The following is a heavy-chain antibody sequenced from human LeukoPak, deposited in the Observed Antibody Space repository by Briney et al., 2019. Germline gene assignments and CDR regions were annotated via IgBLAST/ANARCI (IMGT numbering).Heavy chain of an antibody. J-gene: IGHJ6*03. D-gene: IGHD2-2*01. CDR1: GFTFSSYG. CDR2: IRYDGNNK. V-gene: IGHV3-30*02. CDR3: AKAARYCSSTSCYYYYYMDV. Sequence: GGSLRLSCAASGFTFSSYGMHWVRQAPGKGLEWVAFIRYDGNNKYYADSVKGRFTISRDNSKNTLYLQMNSLRAEDTAVYYCAKAARYCSSTSCYYYYYMDVWGKGTTVTVSS.